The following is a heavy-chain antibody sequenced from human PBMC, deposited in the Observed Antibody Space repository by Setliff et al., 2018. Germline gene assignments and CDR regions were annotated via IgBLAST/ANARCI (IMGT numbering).Heavy chain of an antibody. CDR2: INSDGSST. V-gene: IGHV3-74*01. D-gene: IGHD6-13*01. Sequence: GGSLRLSCAASGFTFSSYWMHWVRQAPGKGLVWVSRINSDGSSTSYADSVKGRFTISRDNSRNTLYLQMNSLRSEDTAVYYCTKGGSWSDYWGQGALVTVSS. J-gene: IGHJ4*02. CDR1: GFTFSSYW. CDR3: TKGGSWSDY.